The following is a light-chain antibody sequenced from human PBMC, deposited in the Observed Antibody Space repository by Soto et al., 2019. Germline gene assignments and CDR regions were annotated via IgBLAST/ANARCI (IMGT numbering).Light chain of an antibody. V-gene: IGLV2-8*01. J-gene: IGLJ2*01. CDR1: SSDVGGYNY. CDR3: SSFAGNNNLV. CDR2: EVS. Sequence: QSALTQPPSACGSPEQSVTISCTRTSSDVGGYNYVSWYQQHPGKAPKLMISEVSKRPSGVPDRFSGSKSGNTASLTVSGLQAEDEADYYCSSFAGNNNLVFGGGTKLTVL.